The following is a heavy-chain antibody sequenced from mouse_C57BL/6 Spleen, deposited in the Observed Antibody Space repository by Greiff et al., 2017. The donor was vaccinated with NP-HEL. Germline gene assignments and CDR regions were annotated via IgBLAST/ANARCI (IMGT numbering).Heavy chain of an antibody. D-gene: IGHD1-1*01. V-gene: IGHV1-82*01. CDR1: GYAFSSSW. CDR2: IYPGDGDT. J-gene: IGHJ2*01. CDR3: ARLPITTVSYYFDY. Sequence: QVQLQQSGPELVKPGASVKISCKASGYAFSSSWMNWVKQRPGKGLEWIGRIYPGDGDTNYNGKFKGKATLTADKSSSTAYMQLSSLTSEDSAVYFCARLPITTVSYYFDYWGQGTTLTVSS.